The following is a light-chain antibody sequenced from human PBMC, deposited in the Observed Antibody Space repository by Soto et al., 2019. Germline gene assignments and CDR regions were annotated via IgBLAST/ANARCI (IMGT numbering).Light chain of an antibody. V-gene: IGKV3-15*01. Sequence: EIVMTQSPATLSVSPGERATLSCRASQNLNTNLAWYQQKPGQAPRLLIYGASTRATGIPARFSGSESGTEFTRTVSSLQSEDFAVYYCQQYHNWPLYSFGQGTKLESK. CDR2: GAS. J-gene: IGKJ2*01. CDR3: QQYHNWPLYS. CDR1: QNLNTN.